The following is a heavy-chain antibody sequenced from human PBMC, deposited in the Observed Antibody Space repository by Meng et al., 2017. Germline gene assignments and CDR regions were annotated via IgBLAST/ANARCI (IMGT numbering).Heavy chain of an antibody. V-gene: IGHV1-46*01. CDR2: INPSDNSA. D-gene: IGHD7-27*01. J-gene: IGHJ4*02. CDR3: ATDNWGPHY. Sequence: QLLRSGADVPKPGREVKVPCKASGDPLTTYNMHWVRQAPGKGLEWMGIINPSDNSAAYAQGFQGRLTMTRDTCTSTLYMELTSLQFEDTAIYYCATDNWGPHYWGQGTLVTVSS. CDR1: GDPLTTYN.